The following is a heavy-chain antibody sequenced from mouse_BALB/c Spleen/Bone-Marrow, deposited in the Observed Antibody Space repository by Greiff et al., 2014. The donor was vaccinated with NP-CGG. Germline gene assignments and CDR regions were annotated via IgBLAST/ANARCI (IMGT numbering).Heavy chain of an antibody. CDR2: IDPENGDT. Sequence: VQLQQSGAELVRSGASVKLSCTASGFNIKDYYMHWVKQRPEQGLEWIGWIDPENGDTEYAPKFQGKATMTADTSSNTAYLQLSSLTSEDTAVYYRNAREAMDYWGRGTSVTVSS. J-gene: IGHJ4*01. CDR3: NAREAMDY. CDR1: GFNIKDYY. V-gene: IGHV14-4*02.